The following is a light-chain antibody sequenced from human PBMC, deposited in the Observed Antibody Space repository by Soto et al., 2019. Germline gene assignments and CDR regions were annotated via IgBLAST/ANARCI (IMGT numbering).Light chain of an antibody. J-gene: IGKJ2*01. V-gene: IGKV3-20*01. CDR2: GSS. CDR1: QSVNSNF. Sequence: EIVLTQSPGTLSLSPGERATLSCRTSQSVNSNFLALYQQKPGQAPRLLVYGSSTRAAGVPDRFSGSGSGTDFTLTISRLEPEDFAVYYCQQYGRSPLLYTFGQGTKLGVK. CDR3: QQYGRSPLLYT.